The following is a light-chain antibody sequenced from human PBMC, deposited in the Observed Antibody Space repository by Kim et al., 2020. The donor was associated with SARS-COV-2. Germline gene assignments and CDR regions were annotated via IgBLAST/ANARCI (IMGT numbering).Light chain of an antibody. V-gene: IGLV3-1*01. CDR1: KLGDKY. Sequence: SYELTQSPSVSVSPGQTASITCSGDKLGDKYACWYQQRPGQSPVVVIYQDSKRPSGIPERFSGSNSGNTATLTISGTQAMDEADYYCQAWDSSTAVFGGGTQLTV. J-gene: IGLJ3*02. CDR3: QAWDSSTAV. CDR2: QDS.